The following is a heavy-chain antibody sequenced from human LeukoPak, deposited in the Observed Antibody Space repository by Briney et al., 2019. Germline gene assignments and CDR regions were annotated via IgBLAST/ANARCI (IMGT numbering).Heavy chain of an antibody. V-gene: IGHV3-7*01. CDR2: IKQDGSEK. J-gene: IGHJ4*02. CDR3: ARSRWPEDY. CDR1: GFTFSSFW. Sequence: PGGSLRLSCEASGFTFSSFWMSWARQAPGKGPEWVANIKQDGSEKYYIESVKGRFTISRDNAKTSLFLQMKSLRVEDTAVYYCARSRWPEDYWGQGTLVTVSS. D-gene: IGHD4-23*01.